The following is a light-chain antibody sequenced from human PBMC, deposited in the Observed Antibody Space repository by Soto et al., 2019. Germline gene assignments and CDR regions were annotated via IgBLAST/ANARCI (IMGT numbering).Light chain of an antibody. CDR3: HQYNNWPPDT. CDR1: QTVNSN. CDR2: GAS. J-gene: IGKJ2*01. Sequence: EILMTQSPATLSVSPGETATLSCRASQTVNSNLAWYQQKPGQAPRLLSYGASNRATGIPARFSGSGSGTEFTLTISSLQSEDFAVYYCHQYNNWPPDTFGQGTKLEIK. V-gene: IGKV3-15*01.